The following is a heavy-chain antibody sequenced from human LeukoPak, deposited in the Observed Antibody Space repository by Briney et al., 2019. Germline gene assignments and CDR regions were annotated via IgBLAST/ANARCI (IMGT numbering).Heavy chain of an antibody. V-gene: IGHV3-21*01. CDR1: GFTFSSYS. CDR3: ASLTIVVVPAARGGDAFDI. J-gene: IGHJ3*02. D-gene: IGHD2-2*01. CDR2: ISSSSSYI. Sequence: PGGSLRLSCAASGFTFSSYSMNWVRQAPGKGLEWVSSISSSSSYIYYADSVKGRFTISRDNAKNSLYLQMNSLRAEDTAVYYCASLTIVVVPAARGGDAFDIWGQGTMVTVSS.